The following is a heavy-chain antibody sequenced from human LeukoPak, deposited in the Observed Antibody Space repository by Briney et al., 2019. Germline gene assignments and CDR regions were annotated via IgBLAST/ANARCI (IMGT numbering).Heavy chain of an antibody. D-gene: IGHD5-18*01. CDR1: GGSISSYY. J-gene: IGHJ5*02. V-gene: IGHV4-4*07. Sequence: NPSETLSLTCTVSGGSISSYYWSWIRQPAGKGLEWIGRIYTSGSTNYNPSLKSRVAMSVDTSKNQFSLKLSSVTAADTAVYYCARETDVDTAMVKGDNWFDPWGQGTLVTVSS. CDR3: ARETDVDTAMVKGDNWFDP. CDR2: IYTSGST.